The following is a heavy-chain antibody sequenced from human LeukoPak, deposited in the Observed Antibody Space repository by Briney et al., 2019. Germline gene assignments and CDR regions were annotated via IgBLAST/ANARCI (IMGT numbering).Heavy chain of an antibody. CDR1: GGSISSGGYS. CDR2: IYHSGST. V-gene: IGHV4-30-2*01. Sequence: PSETLSLTCAVSGGSISSGGYSWSWIRQPPGKGLEWIGYIYHSGSTYYNPSLKSRVTISVDRSKNQFSLKLSSVTAADTAVYYCARAWHSSNYDNWFDPWGQGTLVTVSS. CDR3: ARAWHSSNYDNWFDP. J-gene: IGHJ5*02. D-gene: IGHD6-13*01.